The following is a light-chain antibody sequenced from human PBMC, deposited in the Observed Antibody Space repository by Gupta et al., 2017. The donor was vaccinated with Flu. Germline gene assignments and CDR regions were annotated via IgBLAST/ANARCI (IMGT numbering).Light chain of an antibody. CDR2: KAS. J-gene: IGKJ3*01. V-gene: IGKV1-5*03. CDR3: QQDNSYSGT. Sequence: DIQMTQSPSTLSASVGDRVTITCRASQSISSWLAWYQQKPGKAPKLLIYKASSLESGVPSRFSGSGSGTEFTLTISSLHPDDFATYYCQQDNSYSGTFGHGTKVDIK. CDR1: QSISSW.